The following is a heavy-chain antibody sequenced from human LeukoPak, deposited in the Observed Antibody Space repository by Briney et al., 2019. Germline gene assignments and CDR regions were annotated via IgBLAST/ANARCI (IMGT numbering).Heavy chain of an antibody. Sequence: AGGSLRLSCAASGFTFSNYEMNWVRQAPGKGLEWVSYIGSSGSIIYYADSVKGRFTISRDNAKNSLYLQMNSLRAEDTAVYYCAGSRGIAVGGYWGQGTLVTVSS. V-gene: IGHV3-48*03. D-gene: IGHD6-19*01. J-gene: IGHJ4*02. CDR2: IGSSGSII. CDR1: GFTFSNYE. CDR3: AGSRGIAVGGY.